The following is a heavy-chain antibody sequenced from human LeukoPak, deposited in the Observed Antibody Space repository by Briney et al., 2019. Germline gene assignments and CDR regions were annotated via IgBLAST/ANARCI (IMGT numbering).Heavy chain of an antibody. D-gene: IGHD3-22*01. CDR2: ISYDGSNK. V-gene: IGHV3-30-3*01. J-gene: IGHJ4*02. Sequence: GGSLRLSCAASGFTFSSYAMHWVRQAPGKGLEWVAVISYDGSNKYYADSVKGRFTISRDNSKNTLYLQMNSLRAEDTAVYYCARDEGYRLGGYYDSSGRPDYWGQGTLVTVSS. CDR3: ARDEGYRLGGYYDSSGRPDY. CDR1: GFTFSSYA.